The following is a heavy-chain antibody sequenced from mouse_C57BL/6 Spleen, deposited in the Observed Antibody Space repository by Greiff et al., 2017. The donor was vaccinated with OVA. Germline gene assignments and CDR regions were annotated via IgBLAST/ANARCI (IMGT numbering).Heavy chain of an antibody. V-gene: IGHV5-17*01. J-gene: IGHJ2*01. CDR2: ISSGSSTI. CDR1: GFTFSDYG. D-gene: IGHD4-1*01. Sequence: EVNVVESGGGLVKPGGSLKLSCAASGFTFSDYGMHWVRQAPEKGLEWVAYISSGSSTIYYADTVKGRFTISRDNAKNTLFLQMTSLRSEDTAMYYCARYDWEYFDYWGQGTTLTVSS. CDR3: ARYDWEYFDY.